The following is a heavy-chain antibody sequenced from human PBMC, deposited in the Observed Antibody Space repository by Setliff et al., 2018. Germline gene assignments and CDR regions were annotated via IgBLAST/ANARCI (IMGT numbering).Heavy chain of an antibody. CDR1: GESFSGHY. CDR2: INHSGST. CDR3: ARGFDVCGGGACYTDGPYYFDY. J-gene: IGHJ4*02. V-gene: IGHV4-34*01. D-gene: IGHD2-21*02. Sequence: SETLSLTCAVYGESFSGHYWSWIRQPPGKGLEWIGEINHSGSTNYNPSLKSRVTISVDTSKNQFSLKLSSVAAADTAVYYCARGFDVCGGGACYTDGPYYFDYWGLGTLVTVST.